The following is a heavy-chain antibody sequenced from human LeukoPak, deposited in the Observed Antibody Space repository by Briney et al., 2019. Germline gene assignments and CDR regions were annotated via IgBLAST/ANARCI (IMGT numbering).Heavy chain of an antibody. CDR1: GYSFTDYY. V-gene: IGHV1-2*06. CDR2: INPYSGGT. Sequence: ASVKVSCKASGYSFTDYYIHWVRQAPGQGLEWVGRINPYSGGTTYAQKFQGRVTMTRDTSITTAYMELHRLTSDDTAAYYCAREGSLYYHYYMDVWAKGTTVTVSS. J-gene: IGHJ6*03. CDR3: AREGSLYYHYYMDV.